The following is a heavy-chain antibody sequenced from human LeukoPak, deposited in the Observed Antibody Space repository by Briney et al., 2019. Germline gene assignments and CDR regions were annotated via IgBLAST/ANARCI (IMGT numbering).Heavy chain of an antibody. D-gene: IGHD3-9*01. J-gene: IGHJ2*01. Sequence: PGGSLRLSCAASGFIFSDSGMNWFRQAPGKGLEWVSVISGSGDTTYYADSVKGRFTISRDNSKNTLYLQMNSLRAEDTAVYYCAKNRAGYNWYFDLWGRGTLVTVSS. CDR3: AKNRAGYNWYFDL. CDR1: GFIFSDSG. V-gene: IGHV3-23*01. CDR2: ISGSGDTT.